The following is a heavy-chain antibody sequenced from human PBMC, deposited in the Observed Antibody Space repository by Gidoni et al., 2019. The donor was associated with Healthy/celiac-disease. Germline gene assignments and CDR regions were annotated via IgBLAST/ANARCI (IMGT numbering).Heavy chain of an antibody. D-gene: IGHD3-10*01. CDR2: ISYDGSNK. CDR3: AKPYNYYGSGSLRD. V-gene: IGHV3-30*18. J-gene: IGHJ4*02. CDR1: GFIFSGYG. Sequence: QVQLVVSGGVVLQPGRSRSLSCSASGFIFSGYGMHWVRQAPGKGLGWVAVISYDGSNKYYADSVKGRFTISRDNSKNTLYLQMNSLRAEDTAVYYCAKPYNYYGSGSLRDWGQGTLVTVSS.